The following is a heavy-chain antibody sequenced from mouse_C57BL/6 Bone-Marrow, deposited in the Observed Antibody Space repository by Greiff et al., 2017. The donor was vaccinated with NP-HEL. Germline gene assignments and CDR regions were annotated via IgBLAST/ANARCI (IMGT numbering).Heavy chain of an antibody. D-gene: IGHD2-2*01. CDR3: ARGYDEDWDFDV. J-gene: IGHJ1*03. V-gene: IGHV1-78*01. Sequence: VQLQQSDAELVKPGASVKISCKVSGYTFTDYTIHWMKQRPEQGLEWIGYIYPRDGSTKYNEKFKGKATLTADKSSSTAYMQLNSLTSEDSAVDICARGYDEDWDFDVWGTGTTVTVSS. CDR2: IYPRDGST. CDR1: GYTFTDYT.